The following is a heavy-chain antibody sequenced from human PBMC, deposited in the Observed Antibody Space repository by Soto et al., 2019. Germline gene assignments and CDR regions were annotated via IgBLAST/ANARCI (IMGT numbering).Heavy chain of an antibody. CDR2: ISSSSSYI. V-gene: IGHV3-21*01. D-gene: IGHD3-22*01. J-gene: IGHJ4*02. CDR1: GFTFSSYS. CDR3: ARGRLGYYDSSGYH. Sequence: GGSLRLSCADSGFTFSSYSMNWVRQAPGKGLEWVSSISSSSSYIYYADSVKGRFTISRDNAKNSLYLQMNSLRAEDTAVYYCARGRLGYYDSSGYHWGQGTLVTVSS.